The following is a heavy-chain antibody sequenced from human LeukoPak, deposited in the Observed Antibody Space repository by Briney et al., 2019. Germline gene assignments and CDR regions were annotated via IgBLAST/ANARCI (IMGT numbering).Heavy chain of an antibody. CDR2: ISSSSSYI. CDR3: AREDIVVVPAARMRSYYMDV. CDR1: GFPFSDDW. D-gene: IGHD2-2*01. Sequence: PGGSLRLSCAASGFPFSDDWMSWVRQAPGKGLEWVSSISSSSSYIYYADSVKGRFTISRDNAKNSLYLQMNSLRAEDTAVYYCAREDIVVVPAARMRSYYMDVWGKGTTVTISS. V-gene: IGHV3-21*01. J-gene: IGHJ6*03.